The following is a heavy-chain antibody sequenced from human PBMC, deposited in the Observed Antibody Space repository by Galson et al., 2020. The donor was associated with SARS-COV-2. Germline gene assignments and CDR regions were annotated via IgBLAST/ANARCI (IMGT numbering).Heavy chain of an antibody. D-gene: IGHD3-10*01. CDR1: GDSMSRYY. V-gene: IGHV4-4*07. J-gene: IGHJ6*02. Sequence: SDTLSLTCTASGDSMSRYYWNWIRQPAAKGLEWIGRMYTTGSANYNPSLQSRVTMSVDTSKSQFSLKLRSVTAADTAVYYCARAAGYTYGFYYYGMDVWGQGTTVTVSS. CDR3: ARAAGYTYGFYYYGMDV. CDR2: MYTTGSA.